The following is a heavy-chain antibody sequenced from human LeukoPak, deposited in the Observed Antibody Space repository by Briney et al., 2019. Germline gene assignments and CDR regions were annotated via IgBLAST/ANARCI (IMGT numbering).Heavy chain of an antibody. CDR2: ISGRGNTI. CDR3: ARDPPALEDFDY. Sequence: GGSLRLSCAASGFTFSSYNMNWVRQAPGKGLEWVSYISGRGNTIKYADSVKGRFTIPRDNGKNSLYLHMSSLRAEDTAVYYCARDPPALEDFDYWGQGTQVTVSS. V-gene: IGHV3-48*04. J-gene: IGHJ4*02. CDR1: GFTFSSYN.